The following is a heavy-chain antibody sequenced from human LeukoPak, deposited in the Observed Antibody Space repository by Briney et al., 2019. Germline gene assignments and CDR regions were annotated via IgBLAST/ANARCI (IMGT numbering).Heavy chain of an antibody. CDR1: GGSISSGDYY. D-gene: IGHD3-22*01. V-gene: IGHV4-30-4*01. CDR3: ARPYYYDSRVDP. Sequence: SETLSLTCTVSGGSISSGDYYWSWIRQPPGKGLEWIAYMYYSGSTYYNPSLKSRVTMSADTSKNQLSLKLSSVTAADTAVYYCARPYYYDSRVDPWGQGILVTVSS. CDR2: MYYSGST. J-gene: IGHJ5*02.